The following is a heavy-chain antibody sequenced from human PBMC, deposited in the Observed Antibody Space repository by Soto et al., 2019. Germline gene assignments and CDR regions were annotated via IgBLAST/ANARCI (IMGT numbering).Heavy chain of an antibody. CDR3: ARYFRGSGRYFFDY. Sequence: EVQLVESGGGLVQPGGSLRLSCVASGFTFISSFMGWVRQAPGKGLEWVANINQDGDGTYYVDSVEGRFTISRDNAKDSLYLQMNSLRGEDTAVYYCARYFRGSGRYFFDYWGQGTLVTVSS. D-gene: IGHD6-19*01. J-gene: IGHJ4*02. CDR2: INQDGDGT. V-gene: IGHV3-7*03. CDR1: GFTFISSF.